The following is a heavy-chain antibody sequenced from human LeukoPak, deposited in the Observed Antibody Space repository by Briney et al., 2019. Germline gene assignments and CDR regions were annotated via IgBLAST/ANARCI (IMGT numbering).Heavy chain of an antibody. V-gene: IGHV4-4*08. CDR1: GGSISSYY. J-gene: IGHJ4*02. CDR2: IYTSGST. Sequence: SETLSLTCTVSGGSISSYYWSWIRQPPGQGLEWIGYIYTSGSTKYNPSLKSRLTMSVDTSKSQFSLKLSSVTAADTAVYYCARGRDYGGNRYYFDYWGQGTLVTVSS. CDR3: ARGRDYGGNRYYFDY. D-gene: IGHD4-23*01.